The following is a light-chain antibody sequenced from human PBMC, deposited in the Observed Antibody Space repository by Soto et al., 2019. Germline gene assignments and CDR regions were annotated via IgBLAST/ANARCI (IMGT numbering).Light chain of an antibody. CDR2: GAS. CDR3: RQSNTWPIA. V-gene: IGKV3-15*01. J-gene: IGKJ5*01. Sequence: IVMTQSPATLSVSPRERVTLSCRVSESVDTNFAWYQQRPGQAPRLLIYGASIRAIDVPARFSGSGSGTDFTLTINSLQCEDSVVYYCRQSNTWPIAFGQGTRLEIK. CDR1: ESVDTN.